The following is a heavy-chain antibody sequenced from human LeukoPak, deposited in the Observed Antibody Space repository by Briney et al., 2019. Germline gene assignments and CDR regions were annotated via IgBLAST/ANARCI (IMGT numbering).Heavy chain of an antibody. CDR3: AGSRFLEWLFDY. Sequence: SETLSLTCAVYGGSFSGYYWSWIRQPPGKGLEWIGYIYHSGSTYYNPSLKSRVTMSVDRSKNQFSLKLSSVTAADTAVYYCAGSRFLEWLFDYWGQGTLVTVSS. V-gene: IGHV4-30-2*01. D-gene: IGHD3-3*01. CDR2: IYHSGST. J-gene: IGHJ4*02. CDR1: GGSFSGYY.